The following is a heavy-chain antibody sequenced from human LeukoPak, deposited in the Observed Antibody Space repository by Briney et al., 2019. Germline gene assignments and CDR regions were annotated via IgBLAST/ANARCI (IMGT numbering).Heavy chain of an antibody. V-gene: IGHV3-21*01. CDR2: ISSSSSYI. D-gene: IGHD5-12*01. CDR3: ARDRPIVATMGGDY. Sequence: GGSLRLSCAASGFTFSSYAMSWVRQAPGKGLEWVSSISSSSSYIYYADSVKGRFTISRDNAKNSLYLQMNSLRAEDTAVYYCARDRPIVATMGGDYWGQGTLVTVSS. J-gene: IGHJ4*02. CDR1: GFTFSSYA.